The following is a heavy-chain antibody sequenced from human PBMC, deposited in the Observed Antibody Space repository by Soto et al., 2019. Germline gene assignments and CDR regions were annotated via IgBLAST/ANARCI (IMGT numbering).Heavy chain of an antibody. CDR1: GGSISSSSYY. D-gene: IGHD3-3*01. J-gene: IGHJ4*02. Sequence: PSETLSLTCTVSGGSISSSSYYWGWIRQPPGKGLEWIGSIYYSGSTYYNPSLKSRATISVDTSKNQFSLKLSSVTAADTAVYYCATSRFLEWLPRLWGQGTLVTVSS. CDR3: ATSRFLEWLPRL. V-gene: IGHV4-39*01. CDR2: IYYSGST.